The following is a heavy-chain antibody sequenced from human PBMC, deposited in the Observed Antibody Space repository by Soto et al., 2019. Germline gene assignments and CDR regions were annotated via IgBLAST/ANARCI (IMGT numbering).Heavy chain of an antibody. CDR1: GGSIKNGDYS. D-gene: IGHD2-2*01. V-gene: IGHV4-39*02. J-gene: IGHJ4*02. CDR3: SSRLVGALRHSGFDS. CDR2: VHSSGGT. Sequence: PSETLSLTCTVSGGSIKNGDYSWGWIRQPPGKGLEWIGSVHSSGGTYYNSSLNRRITISIDSSNNHFSLTLITVTAADTAGYFCSSRLVGALRHSGFDSWGQGTLVTVSS.